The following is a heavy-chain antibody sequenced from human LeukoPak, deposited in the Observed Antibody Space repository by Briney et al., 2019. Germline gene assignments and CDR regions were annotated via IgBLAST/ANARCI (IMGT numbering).Heavy chain of an antibody. Sequence: GGSLRLSCAASGFTFSSYWMGWVRQAPGKGLEWVANIKQDGSEKYYVDSVKGRFTISRDNAKNSLYLQMNSLRAEDTAVYYCARGRRYCSGGSCYFFDYWGQGTLVTVSS. D-gene: IGHD2-15*01. CDR3: ARGRRYCSGGSCYFFDY. CDR2: IKQDGSEK. V-gene: IGHV3-7*01. CDR1: GFTFSSYW. J-gene: IGHJ4*02.